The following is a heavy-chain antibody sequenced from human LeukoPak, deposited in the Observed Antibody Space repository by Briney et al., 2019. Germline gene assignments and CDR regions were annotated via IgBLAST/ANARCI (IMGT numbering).Heavy chain of an antibody. V-gene: IGHV3-20*04. CDR3: AKSSGYYDILTGSVQYYFDS. Sequence: PGGSLRLSCAASGFTFDDYGMSWVRQAPGKGLEWVSGINWNGDGTGYADSVKGRFTISRDNAKNSLYLQMNSLRAEDTALYYCAKSSGYYDILTGSVQYYFDSWGQGTLVTVSS. CDR1: GFTFDDYG. D-gene: IGHD3-9*01. J-gene: IGHJ4*02. CDR2: INWNGDGT.